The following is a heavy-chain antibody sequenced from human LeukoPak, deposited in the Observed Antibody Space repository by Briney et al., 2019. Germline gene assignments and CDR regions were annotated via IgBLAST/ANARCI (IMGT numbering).Heavy chain of an antibody. V-gene: IGHV3-23*01. J-gene: IGHJ4*02. Sequence: GGSLRLSCAASGFTFSSYAMSWVRQAPGKGLEWVSAISGSGGSTYYADSVEGRFTISRDNSKNTLYLQMNSLRAEDTAVYHCAGWLQFVGLTPLDYWGQGTLVTVSS. CDR2: ISGSGGST. CDR3: AGWLQFVGLTPLDY. D-gene: IGHD5-24*01. CDR1: GFTFSSYA.